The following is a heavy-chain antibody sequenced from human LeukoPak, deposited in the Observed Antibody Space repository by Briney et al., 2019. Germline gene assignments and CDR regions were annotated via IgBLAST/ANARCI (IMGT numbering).Heavy chain of an antibody. CDR1: GFTFSIYG. CDR2: ISSSGSTI. J-gene: IGHJ5*02. V-gene: IGHV3-48*04. D-gene: IGHD6-19*01. Sequence: PGRSLRLSCAASGFTFSIYGMHWVRQAPGKGLEGVSYISSSGSTIYYADSVKGRFTISRDNAKNSLYLQMNSLRAEDTAVYYCARGGYSSGWYIDNWFDPWGQGTLVTVSS. CDR3: ARGGYSSGWYIDNWFDP.